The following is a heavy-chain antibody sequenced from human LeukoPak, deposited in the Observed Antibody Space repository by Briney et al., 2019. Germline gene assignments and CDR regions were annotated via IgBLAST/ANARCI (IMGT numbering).Heavy chain of an antibody. Sequence: GGSLRLSCAASGFTFSSFEMNRVRQAPGKGLEWVSYMSNSGRTIYYTDSVKGRFTISRDNAKNSLYLQMNSLRAEDTAVYYCARDVGSGWFDYWGQGTLVTVSS. CDR3: ARDVGSGWFDY. D-gene: IGHD6-19*01. J-gene: IGHJ4*02. V-gene: IGHV3-48*03. CDR1: GFTFSSFE. CDR2: MSNSGRTI.